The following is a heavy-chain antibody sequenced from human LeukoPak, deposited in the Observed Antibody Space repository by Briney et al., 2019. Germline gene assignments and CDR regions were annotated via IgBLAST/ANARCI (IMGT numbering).Heavy chain of an antibody. CDR3: ARETRYCSGGSCYFYFDY. CDR1: GGSISSGGYS. Sequence: SQTLSLTCAVSGGSISSGGYSWSWIRQPPGKGLEWIGYIYHSGSTYYNPSLKSRATISVDRSKNQFSLKLSSVTAADTAVYYCARETRYCSGGSCYFYFDYRGQGTLVTVSS. J-gene: IGHJ4*02. V-gene: IGHV4-30-2*01. D-gene: IGHD2-15*01. CDR2: IYHSGST.